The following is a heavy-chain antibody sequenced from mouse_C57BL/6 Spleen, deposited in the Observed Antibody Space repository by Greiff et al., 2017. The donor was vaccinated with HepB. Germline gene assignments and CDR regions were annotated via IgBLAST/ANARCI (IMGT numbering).Heavy chain of an antibody. CDR3: ARDYGSSYLYYFDY. CDR2: INPGSGGT. CDR1: GYSFTNYL. V-gene: IGHV1-54*01. J-gene: IGHJ2*01. Sequence: VKLQESGAELVRPGTSVKVSCKASGYSFTNYLIEWVKQRPGQGLEWIGVINPGSGGTNYNEKFKGNATLTADKSSSTAYMQLSSLTSEDSAVYFGARDYGSSYLYYFDYWGQGTTLTVSS. D-gene: IGHD1-1*01.